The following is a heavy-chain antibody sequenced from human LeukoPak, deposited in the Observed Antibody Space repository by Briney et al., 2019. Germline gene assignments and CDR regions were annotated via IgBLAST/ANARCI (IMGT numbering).Heavy chain of an antibody. CDR3: AKDTGITMTIDY. V-gene: IGHV3-30*02. D-gene: IGHD3-22*01. CDR1: GFIFSNYG. Sequence: GGSLRLSCAASGFIFSNYGMHWVRQAPGKGLEWVAFIRFDGFNKYYADSVKGRFTISRDTSKNSLYLQMNSLRAEDTAVYYCAKDTGITMTIDYWGQGTLVTVSS. CDR2: IRFDGFNK. J-gene: IGHJ4*02.